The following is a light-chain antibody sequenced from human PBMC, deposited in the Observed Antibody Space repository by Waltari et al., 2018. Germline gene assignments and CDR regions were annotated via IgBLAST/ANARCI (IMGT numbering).Light chain of an antibody. CDR1: QSVTSA. CDR3: QHYLRLPVT. CDR2: GAS. J-gene: IGKJ1*01. V-gene: IGKV3-20*01. Sequence: EIVLPQSPGTLSLSPGESATLSCRTSQSVTSAVAWYQQKPGQAPRLLIYGASNRATSIPDRFSGSGSATDFSLTISSLEPEDFAVYYCQHYLRLPVTFGQGTKVEVK.